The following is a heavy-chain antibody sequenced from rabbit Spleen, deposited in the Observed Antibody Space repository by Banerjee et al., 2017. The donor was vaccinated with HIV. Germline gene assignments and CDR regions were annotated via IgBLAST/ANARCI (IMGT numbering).Heavy chain of an antibody. CDR3: ARDLTGVIGWNFGW. D-gene: IGHD1-1*01. CDR2: IYTGGSGST. Sequence: QSLEESGGDLVKPGASLTLTCTASGFDLSNYYYIYWVRQAPGKGLEWIGCIYTGGSGSTTYASWAKGRFTVSKTSSTTVTLQLNSLTAADTATYFCARDLTGVIGWNFGWWGPGTLVTVS. J-gene: IGHJ4*01. CDR1: GFDLSNYYY. V-gene: IGHV1S40*01.